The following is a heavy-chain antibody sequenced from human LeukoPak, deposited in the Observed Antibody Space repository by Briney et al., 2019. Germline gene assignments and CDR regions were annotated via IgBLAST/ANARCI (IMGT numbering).Heavy chain of an antibody. Sequence: SETLSLTCTVSGLSINKYYWTWLRQPAGKGLEWIGRIYSSGSTNYNPSLKSRVTMSVDTSKNQFSLKLSSVTAHDTAVYYCSSSGPPPLPLRPYFQHWGQGTLVTVSS. CDR1: GLSINKYY. CDR3: SSSGPPPLPLRPYFQH. J-gene: IGHJ1*01. CDR2: IYSSGST. V-gene: IGHV4-4*07. D-gene: IGHD2-8*02.